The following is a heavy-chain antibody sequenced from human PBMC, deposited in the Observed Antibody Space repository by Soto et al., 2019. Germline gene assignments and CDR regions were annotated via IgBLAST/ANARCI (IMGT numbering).Heavy chain of an antibody. V-gene: IGHV3-48*03. CDR2: ISSSGSTI. CDR3: ARGLTRYYDFWSGPRVFDP. D-gene: IGHD3-3*01. Sequence: HPGGSLRLSCAASGFTFSSYEMNWVRQAPGKGLEWVSYISSSGSTIYYADSVKGRFTISRDNAKNSLYLQMNSLRAEDTAVYYCARGLTRYYDFWSGPRVFDPWGQGTLVTVSS. CDR1: GFTFSSYE. J-gene: IGHJ5*02.